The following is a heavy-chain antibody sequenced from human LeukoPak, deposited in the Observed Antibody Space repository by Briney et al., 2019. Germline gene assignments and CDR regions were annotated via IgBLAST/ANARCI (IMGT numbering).Heavy chain of an antibody. D-gene: IGHD2-2*01. Sequence: GASVKVSCKASGYTFTGYYMHWVRQAPGQGLEWMGWINPNSGGTNYAQKFQGRVTMTRDTSISTAYMELSRLRSDDTAVYYCARIAPAASNYYDYWGQGTLVTVSS. CDR1: GYTFTGYY. CDR2: INPNSGGT. CDR3: ARIAPAASNYYDY. V-gene: IGHV1-2*02. J-gene: IGHJ4*02.